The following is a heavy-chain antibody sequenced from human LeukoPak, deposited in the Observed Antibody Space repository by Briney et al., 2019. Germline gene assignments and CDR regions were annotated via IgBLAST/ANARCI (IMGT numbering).Heavy chain of an antibody. Sequence: GGSLRLSCAASGFTVSSNYMSWVRQAPWKGLEWVSVVYSGGGTQYADSVKGRFSLSRDIFKNTLYLQMNSLRAEDTAVYYCVRDGGAAAGLDYWGQGTLVTVSS. D-gene: IGHD6-13*01. V-gene: IGHV3-53*01. J-gene: IGHJ4*02. CDR3: VRDGGAAAGLDY. CDR1: GFTVSSNY. CDR2: VYSGGGT.